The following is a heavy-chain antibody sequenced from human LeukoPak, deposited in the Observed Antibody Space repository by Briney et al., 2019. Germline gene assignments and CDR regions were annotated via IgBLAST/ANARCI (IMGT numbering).Heavy chain of an antibody. CDR2: ISSSSSYI. V-gene: IGHV3-21*01. J-gene: IGHJ4*02. CDR3: ARDTGGSSSSGKVY. D-gene: IGHD6-6*01. Sequence: GGSLRLSCAASGFTFSSYSMSWVRQAPGKGLEWVSSISSSSSYIYYADSVKGRFTISRDNAKNSLYLQMNSLRAEDTAVYYCARDTGGSSSSGKVYWGQGTLVTVSS. CDR1: GFTFSSYS.